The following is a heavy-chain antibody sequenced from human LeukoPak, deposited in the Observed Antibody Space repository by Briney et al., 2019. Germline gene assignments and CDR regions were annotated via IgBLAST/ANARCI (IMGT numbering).Heavy chain of an antibody. D-gene: IGHD2/OR15-2a*01. Sequence: ASVRVSCKASGYTFTGYYLHWVRQAPGHGLEWMGWIDPKNGDTNYAQKFQGRVTMTRDTSITTAYMELRTSTSDDTAVYYCARSRAASMRAPAIDNWGQGSRVTVSS. CDR1: GYTFTGYY. J-gene: IGHJ4*02. V-gene: IGHV1-2*02. CDR3: ARSRAASMRAPAIDN. CDR2: IDPKNGDT.